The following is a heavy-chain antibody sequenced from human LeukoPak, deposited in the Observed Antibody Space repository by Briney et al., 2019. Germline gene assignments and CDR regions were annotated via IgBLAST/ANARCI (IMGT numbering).Heavy chain of an antibody. CDR2: ISSSGNTI. CDR3: ARVQPHYYDSSGYPPDY. J-gene: IGHJ4*02. CDR1: GFTFSDYY. V-gene: IGHV3-11*01. Sequence: GGSLRLSCAASGFTFSDYYMSWIRQAPGKGLEWVSYISSSGNTIFYADSVKGRFTLSRDNAKNSLYLQMNSLRAEDTAVYYCARVQPHYYDSSGYPPDYWGQGTLATVSS. D-gene: IGHD3-22*01.